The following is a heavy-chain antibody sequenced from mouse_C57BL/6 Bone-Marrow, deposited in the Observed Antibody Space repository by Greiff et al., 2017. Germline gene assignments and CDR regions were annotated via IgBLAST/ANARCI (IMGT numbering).Heavy chain of an antibody. Sequence: VQLQQSGAELVRPGASVKLSCTASGFNIKDDYMHWVKQRPEQGLEWIGWIDPENGDTEYASKFQGKATITADTSSNTAYLQLSSLTSEDTAVYYCTTVHYYGSSYFDYWGQGTTLTVSS. J-gene: IGHJ2*01. V-gene: IGHV14-4*01. CDR2: IDPENGDT. CDR1: GFNIKDDY. D-gene: IGHD1-1*01. CDR3: TTVHYYGSSYFDY.